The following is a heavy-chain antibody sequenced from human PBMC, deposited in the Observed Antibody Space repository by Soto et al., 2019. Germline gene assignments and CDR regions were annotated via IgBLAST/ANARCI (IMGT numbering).Heavy chain of an antibody. V-gene: IGHV3-23*01. D-gene: IGHD3-10*01. CDR3: AKNRGSGNPMYYDMDV. CDR2: IKSSGDRT. Sequence: EVQLLESGGGLVQPGGSLRLSCAVSGFTFSAYAMSWVRQAPGKGQEWVSAIKSSGDRTFYADSVQGRFSISRDDSKKTLYLQMDRLRAEDTAVYHCAKNRGSGNPMYYDMDVWGQGTTVTVSS. J-gene: IGHJ6*02. CDR1: GFTFSAYA.